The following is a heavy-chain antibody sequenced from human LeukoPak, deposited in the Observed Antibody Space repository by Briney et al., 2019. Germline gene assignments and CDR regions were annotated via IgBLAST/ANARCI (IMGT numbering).Heavy chain of an antibody. Sequence: RRASVKVSCKASGGTFSSYAISWVRQAPGQGLEWMGGIIPIFGTANYAQKFQGRVTITADESTSTAYMELSSLRSEDAAVYYCAAPMVRGVSDAFDIWGQGTMVTVSS. J-gene: IGHJ3*02. D-gene: IGHD3-10*01. CDR3: AAPMVRGVSDAFDI. CDR2: IIPIFGTA. CDR1: GGTFSSYA. V-gene: IGHV1-69*13.